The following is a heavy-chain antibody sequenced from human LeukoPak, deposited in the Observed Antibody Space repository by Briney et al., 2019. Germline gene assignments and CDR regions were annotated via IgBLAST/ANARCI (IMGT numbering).Heavy chain of an antibody. D-gene: IGHD6-19*01. CDR1: GFTFSNYG. J-gene: IGHJ4*02. CDR3: AKAASGWSFPDY. V-gene: IGHV3-23*01. CDR2: ITTNGYIT. Sequence: GGSLRLSCAASGFTFSNYGMSWVRQAPGKGLEWVSSITTNGYITHYADSVKGRFTISRDNSKNTLYLQMNSLRAEDTAIYYCAKAASGWSFPDYWGQGTLVTVSS.